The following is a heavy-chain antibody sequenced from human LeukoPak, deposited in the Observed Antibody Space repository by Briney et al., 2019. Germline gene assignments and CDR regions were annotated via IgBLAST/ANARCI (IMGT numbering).Heavy chain of an antibody. CDR2: IYPCDSDT. Sequence: GESLNISCKGSGCSFTSYWIGWVRQMPGKGLEWMGIIYPCDSDTRYSPSFQGQVTISADKSITTAYLQWSSLRASDTDMYYCARISPQWLGNNWFDPWGQGTLVTVSS. CDR3: ARISPQWLGNNWFDP. CDR1: GCSFTSYW. J-gene: IGHJ5*02. V-gene: IGHV5-51*01. D-gene: IGHD6-19*01.